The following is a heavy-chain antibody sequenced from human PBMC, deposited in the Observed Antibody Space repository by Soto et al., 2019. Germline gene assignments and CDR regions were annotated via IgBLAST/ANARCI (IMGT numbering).Heavy chain of an antibody. CDR2: ISYDGSNK. CDR3: ASRGVVVAADAFDI. CDR1: GFTFSSYG. D-gene: IGHD2-15*01. J-gene: IGHJ3*02. Sequence: ESGGGVVHPGRSLRLSCAASGFTFSSYGMHWVRQAPGKGLEWVAVISYDGSNKYYADSVKGRFTISRDNSKNTLYLQMNSLRAEDTAVYYCASRGVVVAADAFDIWGQGTMVTVSS. V-gene: IGHV3-30*03.